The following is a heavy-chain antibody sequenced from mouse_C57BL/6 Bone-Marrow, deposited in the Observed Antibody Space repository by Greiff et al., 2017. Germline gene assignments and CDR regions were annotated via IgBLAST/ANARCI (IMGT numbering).Heavy chain of an antibody. CDR2: IDPDTGGT. Sequence: VQLQQSGAELVRPGASVTLSCKASGYTFTDYEMHWVKQTPVHGLEWIGAIDPDTGGTAYNQKFKGKAILTADKSSSTAYMELSGLTSDDSAVYFCARGADGDQGTLVTVTA. J-gene: IGHJ3*01. CDR1: GYTFTDYE. CDR3: ARGAD. V-gene: IGHV1-15*01.